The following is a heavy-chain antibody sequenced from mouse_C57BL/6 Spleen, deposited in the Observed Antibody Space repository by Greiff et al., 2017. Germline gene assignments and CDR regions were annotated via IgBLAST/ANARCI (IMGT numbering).Heavy chain of an antibody. CDR1: GYTFTSYW. Sequence: QVQLKQPGAELVRPGSSVKLSCKASGYTFTSYWMHWVKQRPIQGLEWIGNIDPSDSETHYNQKFKDKATLTVDKSSSTAYMQLSSLTSEDSAVYYGAIYDGYYLAWFAYWGQGTLVTVSA. J-gene: IGHJ3*01. CDR2: IDPSDSET. CDR3: AIYDGYYLAWFAY. V-gene: IGHV1-52*01. D-gene: IGHD2-3*01.